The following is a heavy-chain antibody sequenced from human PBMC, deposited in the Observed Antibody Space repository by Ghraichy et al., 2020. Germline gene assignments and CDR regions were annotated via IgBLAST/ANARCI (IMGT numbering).Heavy chain of an antibody. J-gene: IGHJ2*01. D-gene: IGHD6-6*01. CDR2: IHPGDSDI. Sequence: GSLNISCKGSGYTFTNYRIGWVRQMPGKGLEWMGIIHPGDSDITYSPSFQGQVTISVDKSFSTAYLQWSSLKASDTAMYYCARRGIAAPYWYFDLWGCGTLVTVSS. CDR3: ARRGIAAPYWYFDL. V-gene: IGHV5-51*01. CDR1: GYTFTNYR.